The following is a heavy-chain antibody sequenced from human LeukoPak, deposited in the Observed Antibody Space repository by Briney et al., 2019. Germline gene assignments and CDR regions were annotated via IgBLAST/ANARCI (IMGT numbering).Heavy chain of an antibody. Sequence: GGSLRLSCAASGFTFSSYSTNWVRQAPGKGLEWVSSISSSSSYIYYADSVKGRFTISRDNAKNSLFLQMNSLRAEDTAVYYCARDASGYSSTSGNDYWGQGTLVTVSS. V-gene: IGHV3-21*01. J-gene: IGHJ4*02. CDR3: ARDASGYSSTSGNDY. CDR2: ISSSSSYI. D-gene: IGHD6-13*01. CDR1: GFTFSSYS.